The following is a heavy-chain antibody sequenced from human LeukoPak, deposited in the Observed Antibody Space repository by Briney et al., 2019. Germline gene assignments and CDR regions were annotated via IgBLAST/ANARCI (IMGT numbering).Heavy chain of an antibody. CDR1: GGSISSSSYY. CDR3: AAVEMATITIDY. CDR2: IYYSGRT. J-gene: IGHJ4*02. Sequence: SETLSLTCTVSGGSISSSSYYWGWIRQPPGKGLEWIGSIYYSGRTYYNPSLKSRVTISVDTSKNQFSLKLSSVTAADTAVYYCAAVEMATITIDYWGQGTLVTVSS. V-gene: IGHV4-39*01. D-gene: IGHD5-24*01.